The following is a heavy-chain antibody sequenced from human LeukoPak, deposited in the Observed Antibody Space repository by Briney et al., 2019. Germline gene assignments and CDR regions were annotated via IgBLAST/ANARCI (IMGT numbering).Heavy chain of an antibody. J-gene: IGHJ6*02. CDR3: ARVPLCCSGGSCYYYYGMDV. Sequence: GGSLRLSCAAYGFTFRSYWMSWVRQAPGKGLEWVANIKQDGSEKYYVDSVKGRFTISRDNAKNSLYLQMNSLRAEDTAVYYCARVPLCCSGGSCYYYYGMDVWGQGTTVTVSS. CDR2: IKQDGSEK. V-gene: IGHV3-7*01. D-gene: IGHD2-15*01. CDR1: GFTFRSYW.